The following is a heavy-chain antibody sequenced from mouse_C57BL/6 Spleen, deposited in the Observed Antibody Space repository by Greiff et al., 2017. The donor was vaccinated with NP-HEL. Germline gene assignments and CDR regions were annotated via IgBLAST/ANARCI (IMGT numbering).Heavy chain of an antibody. CDR3: ARDDHWYFDV. CDR1: GYTFTSYW. CDR2: IYPSDSET. V-gene: IGHV1-61*01. J-gene: IGHJ1*03. D-gene: IGHD2-3*01. Sequence: QVQLHQPGAELVRPGSSAKLSCKASGYTFTSYWMDWVKQRPGQGLEWIGNIYPSDSETHYNQKFKDKATLTVDKSSSTAYMQLSSLTSEDSAVYYCARDDHWYFDVWGTGTTVTVSS.